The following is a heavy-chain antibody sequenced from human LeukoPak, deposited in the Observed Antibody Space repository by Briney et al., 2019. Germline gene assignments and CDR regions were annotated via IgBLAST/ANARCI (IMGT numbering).Heavy chain of an antibody. CDR2: IKQDGSEK. CDR1: GFTFSSYW. CDR3: ARGPYYDILTGYYPPDY. Sequence: GGSLRLSCAASGFTFSSYWMSWVRQALGKGLEWVANIKQDGSEKYYVDSVKGRFTISRDNAKNSLYLQMNSLRAEDTAVYYCARGPYYDILTGYYPPDYWGQGTLVTVSS. V-gene: IGHV3-7*03. J-gene: IGHJ4*02. D-gene: IGHD3-9*01.